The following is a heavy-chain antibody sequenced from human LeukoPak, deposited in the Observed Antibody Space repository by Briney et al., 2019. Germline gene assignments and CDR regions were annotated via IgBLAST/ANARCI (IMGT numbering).Heavy chain of an antibody. D-gene: IGHD2-2*02. CDR2: VIPIFGTA. Sequence: SVKVSCKASGGTFSSYAISWVRQAPGQGLEWMGGVIPIFGTANYAQKFQGRVTITADESTSTAYMELSSLRSEDTAVYYCAREPPNCSSTSCYSVGAFDIWGQGTMVTVSS. V-gene: IGHV1-69*13. CDR1: GGTFSSYA. CDR3: AREPPNCSSTSCYSVGAFDI. J-gene: IGHJ3*02.